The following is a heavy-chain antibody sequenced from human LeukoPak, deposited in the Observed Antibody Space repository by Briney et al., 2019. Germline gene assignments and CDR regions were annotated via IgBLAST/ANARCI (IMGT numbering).Heavy chain of an antibody. V-gene: IGHV3-53*04. CDR3: ASPIAARPPALDY. CDR2: IYSGGST. J-gene: IGHJ4*02. D-gene: IGHD6-6*01. Sequence: GGSLRLSCAASGLTVSSNYMSWVRQAPGKGLEWVSVIYSGGSTYYADSVKGRFTISRHNSKNTLYLQMNSLRAEDTAVYYCASPIAARPPALDYWGQGTLVTVSS. CDR1: GLTVSSNY.